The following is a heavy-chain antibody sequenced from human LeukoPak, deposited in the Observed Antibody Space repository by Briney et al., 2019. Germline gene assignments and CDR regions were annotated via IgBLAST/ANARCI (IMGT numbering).Heavy chain of an antibody. CDR2: ISYDGSNK. J-gene: IGHJ4*02. CDR1: GFTFDNYA. CDR3: AKDQFLSTLCPDY. Sequence: GGSLRLSCAASGFTFDNYAMHWVRQAPGKGLEWVAVISYDGSNKYYADSVKGRFTISRDNSKNTLYLQMNSLRAEDTAVYYCAKDQFLSTLCPDYWGQGTLVTVSS. V-gene: IGHV3-30*18. D-gene: IGHD2-2*01.